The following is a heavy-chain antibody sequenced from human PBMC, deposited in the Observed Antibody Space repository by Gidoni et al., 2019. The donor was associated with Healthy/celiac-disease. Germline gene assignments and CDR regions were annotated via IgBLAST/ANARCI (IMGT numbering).Heavy chain of an antibody. CDR1: GGTFGRYA. V-gene: IGHV1-69*01. D-gene: IGHD4-17*01. CDR3: ARPHYGDYLPYYYGMDV. Sequence: QVPLVQSGAEVQKPGSSVKVYCKSSGGTFGRYAISWLRQAPGPGLEWMGGTIPIFGTANYAQKFQGRVTITADESTSTAYMELSSLRSEDTAVYYCARPHYGDYLPYYYGMDVWGQGTTVTVAS. J-gene: IGHJ6*02. CDR2: TIPIFGTA.